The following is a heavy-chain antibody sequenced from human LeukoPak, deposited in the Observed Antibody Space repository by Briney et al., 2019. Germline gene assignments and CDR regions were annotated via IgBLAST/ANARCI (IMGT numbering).Heavy chain of an antibody. V-gene: IGHV4-4*02. D-gene: IGHD3-22*01. CDR1: GGSISSSNW. CDR3: ARDRYYYDSSGYYKPYNWFDP. CDR2: IYHSGST. Sequence: SGTLSLTCAVSGGSISSSNWWSWVRQPPGKGLEWIGEIYHSGSTNYNPSLKSRVTISVDTSKNQFSLKLSSVTAADTAVYYCARDRYYYDSSGYYKPYNWFDPWGQGTLVTVSS. J-gene: IGHJ5*02.